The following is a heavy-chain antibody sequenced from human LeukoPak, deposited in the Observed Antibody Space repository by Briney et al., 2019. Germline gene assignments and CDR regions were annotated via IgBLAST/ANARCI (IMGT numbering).Heavy chain of an antibody. CDR3: AKAKPYSSSWYWDY. J-gene: IGHJ4*02. D-gene: IGHD6-13*01. CDR2: ISGSGGST. V-gene: IGHV3-23*01. Sequence: GGSLRLSCAASGFTFSSYAMSWVRQAPGKGLEWVSAISGSGGSTYYADSVKGRFAISRDNSKNTLYLQMNSLRAEDTAVYYCAKAKPYSSSWYWDYWGQGTLVTVSS. CDR1: GFTFSSYA.